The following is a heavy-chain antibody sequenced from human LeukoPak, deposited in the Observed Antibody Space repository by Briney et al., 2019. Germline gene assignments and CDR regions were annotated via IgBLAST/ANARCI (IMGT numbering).Heavy chain of an antibody. D-gene: IGHD3-10*01. V-gene: IGHV3-48*01. CDR3: ATDRDYAFDI. CDR1: GFTFSSYS. Sequence: PGGSLRLSCAASGFTFSSYSMNWVRQAPGKGLEWVSYISSSSSTILYADSVKGRFTISRDNAKNSLYLQMNSLRVEDTAVYYCATDRDYAFDIWGQGTMVTVSS. J-gene: IGHJ3*02. CDR2: ISSSSSTI.